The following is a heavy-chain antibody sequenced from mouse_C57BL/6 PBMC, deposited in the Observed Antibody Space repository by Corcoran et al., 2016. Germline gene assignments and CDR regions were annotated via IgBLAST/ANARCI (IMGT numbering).Heavy chain of an antibody. J-gene: IGHJ2*01. V-gene: IGHV1-19*01. CDR1: GYTFTDYY. Sequence: EVQLQQSGPVLVKPGASVKMSCKASGYTFTDYYRNWVKQSHGKSLEWFGVINPYNGGTSYNQKFKGKATLTVDKSSSTAYMALNSLTSEDSAVYYCARGTTLVDYWGQGTTLTVSS. D-gene: IGHD1-1*01. CDR2: INPYNGGT. CDR3: ARGTTLVDY.